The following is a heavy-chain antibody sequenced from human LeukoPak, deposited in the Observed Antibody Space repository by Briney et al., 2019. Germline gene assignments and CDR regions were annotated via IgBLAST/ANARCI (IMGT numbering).Heavy chain of an antibody. CDR2: IYYSGST. J-gene: IGHJ3*02. CDR3: ARGEYDFWSGPMGVNAFDI. CDR1: GGSISSSSYY. Sequence: PSETLSLTCTVSGGSISSSSYYWGWIRQPPGKGLEWIGSIYYSGSTNYNPSLKSRVTISVDTSKNQFSLKLSSVTAADTAVYYCARGEYDFWSGPMGVNAFDIWGQGTMVTVSS. V-gene: IGHV4-39*07. D-gene: IGHD3-3*01.